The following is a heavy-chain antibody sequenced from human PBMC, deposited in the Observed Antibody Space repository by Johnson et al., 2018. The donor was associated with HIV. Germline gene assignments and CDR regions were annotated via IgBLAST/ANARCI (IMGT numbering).Heavy chain of an antibody. CDR3: ARGGAFDI. CDR1: GFTFSNYG. Sequence: QVQLVESGGGVVQPGRSLRLSCAASGFTFSNYGMAWVRQAPGKGLEWVTLISYDGDNKYYTDSVKGRFTISRDNSKNTVFLQMNSLRAEDTAVYYCARGGAFDIWGQGTMVTVSS. CDR2: ISYDGDNK. D-gene: IGHD3-10*01. V-gene: IGHV3-30*03. J-gene: IGHJ3*02.